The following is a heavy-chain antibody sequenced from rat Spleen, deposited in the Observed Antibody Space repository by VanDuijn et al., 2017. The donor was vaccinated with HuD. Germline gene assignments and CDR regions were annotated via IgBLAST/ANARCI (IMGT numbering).Heavy chain of an antibody. CDR2: IWGDGST. CDR1: GFSLTSYN. V-gene: IGHV2-32*01. D-gene: IGHD1-11*01. J-gene: IGHJ3*01. CDR3: ARDGGGGFSY. Sequence: QVQLKESGPGLVKPSETLSLTCTVSGFSLTSYNVNWVRQTPGKGLEWMGVIWGDGSTAYNSGIKSRLSISRDTSKSQVFLKMSSLKTEDTATFYCARDGGGGFSYWGKGTLVTVSS.